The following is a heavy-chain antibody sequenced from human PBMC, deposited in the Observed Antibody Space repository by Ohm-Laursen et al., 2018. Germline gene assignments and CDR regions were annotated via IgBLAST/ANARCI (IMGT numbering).Heavy chain of an antibody. CDR2: IRSEAHSYAT. Sequence: GSLRLSCAASGFTFSGSAMHWVRQASGKGLEWVGRIRSEAHSYATGYAASVKGRFTISRDDSKNTAYLQMNSLKTEDTAVYYCTRQERDNWNDVPVDYWGQGTLVTVSS. J-gene: IGHJ4*02. V-gene: IGHV3-73*01. CDR1: GFTFSGSA. D-gene: IGHD1-20*01. CDR3: TRQERDNWNDVPVDY.